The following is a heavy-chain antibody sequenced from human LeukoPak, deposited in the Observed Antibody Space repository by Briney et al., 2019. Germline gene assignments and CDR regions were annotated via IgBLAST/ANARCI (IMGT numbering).Heavy chain of an antibody. Sequence: RTGGSLRLSCAASGFTFNTYTMNWVRQAPGKGLEWVSYISGSSGIIDYADSVRGRFTISRDNAKNSLYLQMNSLRAEDTAMYYCARRMDGMDVWGQGTTVTVSS. D-gene: IGHD2-8*01. CDR2: ISGSSGII. V-gene: IGHV3-48*01. CDR1: GFTFNTYT. J-gene: IGHJ6*02. CDR3: ARRMDGMDV.